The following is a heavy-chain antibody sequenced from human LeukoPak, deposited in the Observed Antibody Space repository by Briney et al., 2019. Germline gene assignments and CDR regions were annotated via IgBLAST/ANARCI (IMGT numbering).Heavy chain of an antibody. V-gene: IGHV4-59*12. CDR1: GGSISSYY. J-gene: IGHJ4*02. CDR3: ARDSSSSYYFDY. D-gene: IGHD6-6*01. CDR2: ISYSGST. Sequence: ASETLSLTCTVSGGSISSYYWSWIRQPPGKGLEWIGYISYSGSTNYNPSLNSRVTISVDTSKNQFSLKLSSVTAADTAVYYCARDSSSSYYFDYWGQGTLVTVSS.